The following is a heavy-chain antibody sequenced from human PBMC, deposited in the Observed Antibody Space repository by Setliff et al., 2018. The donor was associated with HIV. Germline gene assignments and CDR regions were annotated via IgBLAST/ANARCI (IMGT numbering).Heavy chain of an antibody. J-gene: IGHJ4*02. Sequence: ASVKVSCKASGYTFANYYIHWVRQAPGQGLEWMGMINPSDESGTFAQKFQGRVTMTRDMSTTTVYMDLNSLTSEDTAVYYCARETAGGHWDEYWGQGTLVTVSS. CDR3: ARETAGGHWDEY. D-gene: IGHD6-19*01. CDR1: GYTFANYY. CDR2: INPSDESG. V-gene: IGHV1-46*01.